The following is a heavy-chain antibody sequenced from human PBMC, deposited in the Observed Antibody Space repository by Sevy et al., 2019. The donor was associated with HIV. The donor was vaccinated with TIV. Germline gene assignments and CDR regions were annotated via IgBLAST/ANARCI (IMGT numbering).Heavy chain of an antibody. CDR2: ISGSSSTI. CDR3: VRGTGPGSFLFDY. V-gene: IGHV3-48*01. Sequence: GGSLRLSCAASGFSFSDYSLSWVRRTPEKGLEWLSLISGSSSTIHYADSVKGRFTISRDNGKNSLCLQMNSLRVEDTAMYYCVRGTGPGSFLFDYWGQGTLVTVSS. J-gene: IGHJ4*02. CDR1: GFSFSDYS.